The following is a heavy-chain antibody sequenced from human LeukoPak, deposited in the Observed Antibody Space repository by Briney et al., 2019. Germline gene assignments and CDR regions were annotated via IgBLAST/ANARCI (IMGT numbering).Heavy chain of an antibody. CDR2: ISSSSSTI. J-gene: IGHJ4*02. Sequence: GGSLRLSCAASGFTFSSYSMNWVRQAPGKGLEWVSYISSSSSTIYYADSVKGRFTISRDNAKNSVLLQMNSLRAEDTAVYYCARSNPYFDTSGPLDCWGQGTLVTVSS. V-gene: IGHV3-48*04. D-gene: IGHD3-22*01. CDR1: GFTFSSYS. CDR3: ARSNPYFDTSGPLDC.